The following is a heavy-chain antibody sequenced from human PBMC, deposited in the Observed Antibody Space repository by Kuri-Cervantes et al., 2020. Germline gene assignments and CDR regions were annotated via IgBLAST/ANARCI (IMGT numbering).Heavy chain of an antibody. CDR1: GGSISSYY. CDR2: IYYSGST. J-gene: IGHJ4*02. V-gene: IGHV4-59*01. CDR3: ARGYDSSGYYYY. D-gene: IGHD3-22*01. Sequence: SETLSLTCTVSGGSISSYYWSWIRQPPGKGLEWIGYIYYSGSTNYNPSLKSRVTISVDTSKNQFSLKLSSVTAADTAVYYCARGYDSSGYYYYWGQGTLVTVSS.